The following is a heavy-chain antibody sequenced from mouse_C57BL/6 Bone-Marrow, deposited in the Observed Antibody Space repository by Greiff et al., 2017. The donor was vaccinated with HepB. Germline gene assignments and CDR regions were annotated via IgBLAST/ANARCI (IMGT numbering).Heavy chain of an antibody. Sequence: EVQGVESGGGLVKPGGSLKLSCAASGFTFSDYGMHWVRQAPEKGLEWVAYISSGSSTIYYADTVKGRFTISRDNAKNTLFLQMTSLRSEDTAMYYCARWGYVYGFAYWGQGTLVTVSA. CDR3: ARWGYVYGFAY. J-gene: IGHJ3*01. CDR1: GFTFSDYG. D-gene: IGHD2-2*01. V-gene: IGHV5-17*01. CDR2: ISSGSSTI.